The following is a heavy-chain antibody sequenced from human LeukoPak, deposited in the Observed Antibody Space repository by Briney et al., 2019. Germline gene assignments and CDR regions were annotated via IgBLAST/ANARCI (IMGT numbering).Heavy chain of an antibody. CDR1: GFTFSSYW. V-gene: IGHV3-7*01. CDR3: AGHGYRDRYFDY. J-gene: IGHJ4*02. CDR2: IKEDGSEK. D-gene: IGHD5-24*01. Sequence: GGSLRLSCAASGFTFSSYWMNWVRQAPGKGLERVANIKEDGSEKYYVDSVKGRFTISRDNAKNSLYLQMNSLRAEDTAVYYCAGHGYRDRYFDYWGQGILVTVSS.